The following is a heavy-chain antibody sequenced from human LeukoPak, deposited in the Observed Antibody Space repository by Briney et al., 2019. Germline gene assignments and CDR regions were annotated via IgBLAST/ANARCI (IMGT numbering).Heavy chain of an antibody. D-gene: IGHD6-13*01. J-gene: IGHJ6*02. Sequence: PGGSLRLSCAASGFTFSSYDMHWVRQATGKGLEWVSAIGTAGDTYYPGSVKGRFTISRENAKNSLYLQMNSLRAGDTAVYYCARAPRIVAAGTLMDVWGQGTTVTVSS. CDR1: GFTFSSYD. V-gene: IGHV3-13*01. CDR3: ARAPRIVAAGTLMDV. CDR2: IGTAGDT.